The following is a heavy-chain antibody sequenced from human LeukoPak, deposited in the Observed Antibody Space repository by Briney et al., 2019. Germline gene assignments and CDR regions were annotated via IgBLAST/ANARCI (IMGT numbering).Heavy chain of an antibody. CDR1: GFTFTNYP. Sequence: AGGSLRLSCAASGFTFTNYPMHWVRQAPGKGLEYGSAISNNGGATYYANSVEDRFTISRDNSKNTLYLQMGSLRAEDMAVYYCARALGSGRRHDAFDIWGQGTMVTVSS. V-gene: IGHV3-64*01. CDR2: ISNNGGAT. D-gene: IGHD2-15*01. CDR3: ARALGSGRRHDAFDI. J-gene: IGHJ3*02.